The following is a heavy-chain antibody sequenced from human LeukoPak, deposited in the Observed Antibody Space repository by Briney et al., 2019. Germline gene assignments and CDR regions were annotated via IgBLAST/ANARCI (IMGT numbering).Heavy chain of an antibody. CDR3: ARDRGDPDYYFDQ. CDR2: VWYDGSEK. D-gene: IGHD7-27*01. Sequence: GGSLRLSCAAAGFTFSSYGIHWVRQAPGKGLEWVAVVWYDGSEKYYADSVKGRFTISRDNSKNTLYLQMNSLRAEDTAIYYCARDRGDPDYYFDQWGQGTLVTVSS. V-gene: IGHV3-33*01. CDR1: GFTFSSYG. J-gene: IGHJ4*02.